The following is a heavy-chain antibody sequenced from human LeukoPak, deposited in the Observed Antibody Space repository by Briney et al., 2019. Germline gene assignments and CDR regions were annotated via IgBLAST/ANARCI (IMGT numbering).Heavy chain of an antibody. CDR3: ARGYSSSWYRTPNWFDP. V-gene: IGHV4-4*02. J-gene: IGHJ5*02. Sequence: PSGTLSLTCAVSGGSISSSNWWSWVRQPPGKGLEWIGEIYHSGSTNYNPSLKSRVTISVDTSKNQFSLKLSSVTAADTAVYYCARGYSSSWYRTPNWFDPWGQGTLVTVSS. D-gene: IGHD6-13*01. CDR2: IYHSGST. CDR1: GGSISSSNW.